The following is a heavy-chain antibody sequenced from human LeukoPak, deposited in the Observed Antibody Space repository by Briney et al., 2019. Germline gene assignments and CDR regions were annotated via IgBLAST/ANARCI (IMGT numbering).Heavy chain of an antibody. Sequence: GASVKVSCKVSGYTLTELSMHWVRQATGQGLEWMGWMNPKSGNTGCAQNFQGRATITRDTSASTAYMELSSLRSEDTAVYYCARDGYDYVWGSYRPFDYWGQGTLVTVSS. D-gene: IGHD3-16*02. CDR1: GYTLTELS. V-gene: IGHV1-8*03. CDR2: MNPKSGNT. CDR3: ARDGYDYVWGSYRPFDY. J-gene: IGHJ4*02.